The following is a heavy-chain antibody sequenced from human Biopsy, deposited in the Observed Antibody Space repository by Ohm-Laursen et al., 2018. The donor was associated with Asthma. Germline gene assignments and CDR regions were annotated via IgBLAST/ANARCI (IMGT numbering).Heavy chain of an antibody. CDR3: ARVAITGIRGWFDP. J-gene: IGHJ5*02. V-gene: IGHV4-34*01. Sequence: VTLSRTCTGYGGYLTGHYWNWIRQPPGKGLEWIGEIDQSGYTNYNPSLKSRVTISADTSKNQFHLNLSSMTAADTAVYFCARVAITGIRGWFDPWGQETQVAVSS. CDR2: IDQSGYT. CDR1: GGYLTGHY. D-gene: IGHD1-20*01.